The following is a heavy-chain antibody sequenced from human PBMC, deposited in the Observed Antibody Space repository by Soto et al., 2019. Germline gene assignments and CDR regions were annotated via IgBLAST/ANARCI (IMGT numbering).Heavy chain of an antibody. CDR1: GGSFSGYY. D-gene: IGHD3-3*01. J-gene: IGHJ5*02. Sequence: SETLSLTCAVYGGSFSGYYWSWIRQPPGNGLEWIGEINHSGSTNYNPSLKSRVTISVDTSKNQFSLKLSSVTAADTAVYYCARGGGFWSGYYANWFDPWGQGTLVTVSS. CDR2: INHSGST. CDR3: ARGGGFWSGYYANWFDP. V-gene: IGHV4-34*01.